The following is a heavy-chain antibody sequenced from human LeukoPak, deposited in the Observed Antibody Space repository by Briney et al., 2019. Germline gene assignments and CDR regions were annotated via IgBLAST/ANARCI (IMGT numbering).Heavy chain of an antibody. D-gene: IGHD6-19*01. J-gene: IGHJ4*02. CDR2: IFGSGGSA. V-gene: IGHV3-23*01. Sequence: GGSLRLSCAASGFTFNSYAMYWVRQAPGKGLEWVSGIFGSGGSAHYADSVKGRFTIFRDNSKNTVYLQMNSLRAEDTAVYYCATTTTGYSSGRYPGWPVDYWGQGTLVTVSS. CDR1: GFTFNSYA. CDR3: ATTTTGYSSGRYPGWPVDY.